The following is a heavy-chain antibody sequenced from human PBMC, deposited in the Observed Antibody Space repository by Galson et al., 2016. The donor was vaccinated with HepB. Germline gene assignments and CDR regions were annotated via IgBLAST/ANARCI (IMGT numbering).Heavy chain of an antibody. V-gene: IGHV3-33*01. CDR1: GFTFSSCG. D-gene: IGHD6-25*01. CDR2: IWYDGSND. CDR3: ARERPGIAAAILDY. J-gene: IGHJ4*02. Sequence: LRLSCAASGFTFSSCGMHWVRQAPGKGLEWLALIWYDGSNDYYADSVKGRFTISRDNSKNTLYLQLNSLRAEDTAVYYCARERPGIAAAILDYWAREPWSPSPQ.